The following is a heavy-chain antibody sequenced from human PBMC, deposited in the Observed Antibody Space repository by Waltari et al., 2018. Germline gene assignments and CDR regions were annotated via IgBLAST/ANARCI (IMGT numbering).Heavy chain of an antibody. CDR1: GFTFTTHA. CDR3: AKNEKFCIKAACYDS. V-gene: IGHV3-23*01. CDR2: ITSSGDAT. D-gene: IGHD2-8*01. J-gene: IGHJ4*02. Sequence: EVQLLESGGDLVQPGGSLRLSCAASGFTFTTHAMTWVSQAPGKGLEWVSVITSSGDATYYAGSVKGRFTISRDNSRNTLNLHMSSLRAEDTATYYCAKNEKFCIKAACYDSWGQGTLVTVSS.